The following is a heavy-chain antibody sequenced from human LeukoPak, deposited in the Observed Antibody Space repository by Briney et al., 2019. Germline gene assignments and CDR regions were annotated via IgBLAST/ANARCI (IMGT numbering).Heavy chain of an antibody. D-gene: IGHD3-10*01. V-gene: IGHV3-48*03. CDR2: ISSSGSTI. CDR1: GFTFSSYE. CDR3: ARDVARGLWFGEQYYFDY. J-gene: IGHJ4*02. Sequence: GGYLRLSCAASGFTFSSYEMSWVRQAPGDGLEWVSYISSSGSTIYYADSVKGRFTISRDNAKNSLYLQMNSLRAEDTAVYYCARDVARGLWFGEQYYFDYWGQGTLVTVSS.